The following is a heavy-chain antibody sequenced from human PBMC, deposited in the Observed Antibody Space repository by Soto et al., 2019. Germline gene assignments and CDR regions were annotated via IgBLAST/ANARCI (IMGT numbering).Heavy chain of an antibody. V-gene: IGHV4-59*08. D-gene: IGHD6-19*01. CDR2: IYYSGST. CDR3: ARRYSSGFDY. Sequence: SETLSLTCTVSGGSISSYYWSWIRQPPGKGLEWIGYIYYSGSTKYNPSLKSRVTISVDTSKNQFSLNLSSVAAADTAVYYCARRYSSGFDYWGQGTLVTVSS. J-gene: IGHJ4*02. CDR1: GGSISSYY.